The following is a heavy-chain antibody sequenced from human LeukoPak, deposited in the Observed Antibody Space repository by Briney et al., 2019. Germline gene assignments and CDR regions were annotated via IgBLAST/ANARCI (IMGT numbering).Heavy chain of an antibody. CDR2: IKQDGSEK. Sequence: GGSLRLSCAASGFTFSSYWMSWVRQAPGKGLEWVANIKQDGSEKYYVDSVKGRFTIARDNAKNALYLQMNSLRAEDTAVYYCARVSSLPYDSSRYHHFDFWGRGTVVTVSS. V-gene: IGHV3-7*01. CDR3: ARVSSLPYDSSRYHHFDF. J-gene: IGHJ4*02. CDR1: GFTFSSYW. D-gene: IGHD3-22*01.